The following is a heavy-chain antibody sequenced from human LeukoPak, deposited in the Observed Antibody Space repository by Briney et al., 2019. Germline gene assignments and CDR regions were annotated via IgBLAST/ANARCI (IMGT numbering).Heavy chain of an antibody. V-gene: IGHV4-61*02. Sequence: SQTLSLTCTVPGGSISSGSYYWSWIRQPAGKGLEWIGRIYTSGSTNYNPSLKSRVTISEDTSKNQFSLKLSSVTAADTAVYYCARDYYDFWSGYLPYNWFDPWGQGTLVTVSS. CDR3: ARDYYDFWSGYLPYNWFDP. J-gene: IGHJ5*02. CDR2: IYTSGST. CDR1: GGSISSGSYY. D-gene: IGHD3-3*01.